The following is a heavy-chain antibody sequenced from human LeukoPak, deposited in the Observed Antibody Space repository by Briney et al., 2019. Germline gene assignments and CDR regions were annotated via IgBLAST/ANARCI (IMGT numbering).Heavy chain of an antibody. CDR3: ARDTNYYDSSGYYSGSDFDY. Sequence: GGSLGLSCAASGFTFSSYSMNWVRQAPGKGLEWVSSITSSTNYIYYADSVKGRFTISRDDAKNTLYLQMNSLRAEDTAVYYCARDTNYYDSSGYYSGSDFDYWGQGTLVTVSS. CDR1: GFTFSSYS. V-gene: IGHV3-21*04. CDR2: ITSSTNYI. J-gene: IGHJ4*02. D-gene: IGHD3-22*01.